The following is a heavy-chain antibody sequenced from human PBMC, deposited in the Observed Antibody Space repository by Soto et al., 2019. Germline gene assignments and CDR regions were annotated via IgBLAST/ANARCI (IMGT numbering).Heavy chain of an antibody. V-gene: IGHV3-23*01. Sequence: GGSLRLSCAASGFTFSSYAMNWVRQAPGKGLEWVSVISGSGDSTYYADSVKGRFTISRDNSKNTLYLQMNSLRAEDTAVYYCAKRAYGSDFDYWGQGTLVTVSS. CDR1: GFTFSSYA. CDR3: AKRAYGSDFDY. CDR2: ISGSGDST. J-gene: IGHJ4*02. D-gene: IGHD3-10*01.